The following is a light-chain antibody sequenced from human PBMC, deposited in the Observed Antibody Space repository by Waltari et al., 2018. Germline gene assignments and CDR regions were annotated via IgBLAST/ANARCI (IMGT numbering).Light chain of an antibody. CDR3: AAWDESLSGVI. V-gene: IGLV1-47*01. CDR2: KND. CDR1: TSNIVSNY. Sequence: QSMLTQPPSVSGTPGQRVTISCSGSTSNIVSNYVYWYQQFPGMAPKLLIYKNDHRPSGVPDRFSGSKSGTSASLAISGLRSDDEAEYFCAAWDESLSGVIFGGGTKLTVL. J-gene: IGLJ2*01.